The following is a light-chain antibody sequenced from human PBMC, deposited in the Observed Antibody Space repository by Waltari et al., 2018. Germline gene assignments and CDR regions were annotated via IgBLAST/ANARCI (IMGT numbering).Light chain of an antibody. Sequence: SVLRQPPSVSGAPGPRVTIPCTGCSSNFGAAYDGQWYQHLPGTAPKLIISHNPNRTAGVPGRFDGAKSGTTASLAITGLQSEDAADYYCQSYDSSLSGSAFGGGTKLTVL. CDR2: HNP. J-gene: IGLJ2*01. V-gene: IGLV1-40*01. CDR3: QSYDSSLSGSA. CDR1: SSNFGAAYD.